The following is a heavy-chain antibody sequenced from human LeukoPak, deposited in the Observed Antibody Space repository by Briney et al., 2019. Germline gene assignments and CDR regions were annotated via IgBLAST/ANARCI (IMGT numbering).Heavy chain of an antibody. V-gene: IGHV4-4*02. CDR3: ARAPQLYYYDSSGYIHY. D-gene: IGHD3-22*01. CDR1: GGSISSDNW. CDR2: IYHSGST. Sequence: PSGTLSLTCAVSGGSISSDNWWSWVRQPLGKGLEWIGEIYHSGSTNYNSSLRSRVTISVDKSKNQISLKLSSVTAADTAVYYCARAPQLYYYDSSGYIHYWGQGTLVTVSS. J-gene: IGHJ4*02.